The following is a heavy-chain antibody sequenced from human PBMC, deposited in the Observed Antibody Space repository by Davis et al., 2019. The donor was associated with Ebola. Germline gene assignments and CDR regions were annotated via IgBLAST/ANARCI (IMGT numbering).Heavy chain of an antibody. J-gene: IGHJ5*02. Sequence: MPSETLSLTCTVSGGSISSYYWSWIRQPPGKGLEWIGYIYYSGSTNYNPSLKSRVTISVDTSKNQFSLKLSSVTAADTAVYYCAREGYYDYVWGTYPDAWFDPWGQGTLVTVSS. CDR1: GGSISSYY. CDR2: IYYSGST. D-gene: IGHD3-16*02. V-gene: IGHV4-59*01. CDR3: AREGYYDYVWGTYPDAWFDP.